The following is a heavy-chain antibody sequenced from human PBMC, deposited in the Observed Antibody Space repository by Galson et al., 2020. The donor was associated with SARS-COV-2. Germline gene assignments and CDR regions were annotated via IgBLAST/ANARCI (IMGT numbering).Heavy chain of an antibody. CDR1: GFTFSSYS. CDR2: ISSSSSYI. V-gene: IGHV3-21*01. CDR3: AREYSSGPYGYFDY. D-gene: IGHD6-19*01. Sequence: GESLKISCAASGFTFSSYSMNWVRQAPGKGLEWVSSISSSSSYIYYADSVKGRFTISRDNAKNSLYLQMNSLRAEDTAVYYCAREYSSGPYGYFDYWGQGTLVTVSS. J-gene: IGHJ4*02.